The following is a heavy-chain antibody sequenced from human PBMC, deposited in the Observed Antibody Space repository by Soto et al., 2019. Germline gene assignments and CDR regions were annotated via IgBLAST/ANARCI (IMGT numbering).Heavy chain of an antibody. CDR3: ARDQKSGGVIYSYYGLDV. CDR2: ISAYNGNT. CDR1: GYTFTSYG. D-gene: IGHD3-10*01. V-gene: IGHV1-18*01. J-gene: IGHJ6*02. Sequence: ASVKVSCKASGYTFTSYGISWVRQAPGQGLEWMGWISAYNGNTNYAQKLQGRVTMTTDTSTSTAYMELRSLRAEDTAVFYCARDQKSGGVIYSYYGLDVWGQGTTVTVSS.